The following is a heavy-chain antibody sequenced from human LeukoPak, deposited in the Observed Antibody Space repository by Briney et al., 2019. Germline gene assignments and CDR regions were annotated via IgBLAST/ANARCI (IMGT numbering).Heavy chain of an antibody. Sequence: SETLSLTCTVSGGSISSYYWSWIRQPPGKGLEWIGYIYYSGSTNYNPSLKSRVTMSVDTSKNQFSLKLSSVTAADTAVYYCARWRGDYFDYWGQGTLVTVSS. J-gene: IGHJ4*02. D-gene: IGHD3-10*01. V-gene: IGHV4-59*12. CDR2: IYYSGST. CDR3: ARWRGDYFDY. CDR1: GGSISSYY.